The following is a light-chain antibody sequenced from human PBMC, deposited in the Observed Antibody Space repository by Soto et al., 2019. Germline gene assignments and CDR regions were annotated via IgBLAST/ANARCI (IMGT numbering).Light chain of an antibody. CDR2: GSS. V-gene: IGKV1-17*01. J-gene: IGKJ1*01. Sequence: DIQMTQSPSSLPASVGDRVTITCRASQAIRNDLAWYQQKPGRAPKRLIYGSSSLQSGVPSRFSCRASGTEFTLTISSLQPEDFATYYCLQNNVFHRKFGQGTKVYIK. CDR3: LQNNVFHRK. CDR1: QAIRND.